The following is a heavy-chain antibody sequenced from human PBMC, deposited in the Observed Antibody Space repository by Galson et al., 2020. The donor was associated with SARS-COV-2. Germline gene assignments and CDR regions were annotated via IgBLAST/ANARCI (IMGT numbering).Heavy chain of an antibody. J-gene: IGHJ4*01. CDR3: ARASDQGYYLDY. CDR2: VNPDTGGA. V-gene: IGHV1-2*06. Sequence: ASVKVSCKASGYSFTDYFIHWVRQAPGHGLEWMGRVNPDTGGAIYAQDFQGRVTMSSDTYISTAYMDLTRLTSDDTAVYFCARASDQGYYLDYWGHGTLVSVSS. D-gene: IGHD2-15*01. CDR1: GYSFTDYF.